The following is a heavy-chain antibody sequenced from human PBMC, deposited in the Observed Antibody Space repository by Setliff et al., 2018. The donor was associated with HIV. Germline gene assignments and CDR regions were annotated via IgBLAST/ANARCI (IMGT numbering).Heavy chain of an antibody. CDR3: ARLRLTMDYFDR. CDR2: IFPTGTT. Sequence: SETLSLTCTVSGGSIRSSTHYWGWIRQPPGKGLEWIGDIFPTGTTNYNPSLQSRVTLSIDTSESQFSLRLTSVTAADTAVYFCARLRLTMDYFDRWGQGMLVTVSS. J-gene: IGHJ4*02. D-gene: IGHD3-10*01. CDR1: GGSIRSSTHY. V-gene: IGHV4-39*07.